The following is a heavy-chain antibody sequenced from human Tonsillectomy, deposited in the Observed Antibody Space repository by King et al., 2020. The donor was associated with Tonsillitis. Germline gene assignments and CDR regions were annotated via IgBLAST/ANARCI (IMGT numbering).Heavy chain of an antibody. Sequence: VQLVESGGGLVQPGGSLKLSCAASGLTFSGSAMHWVRQASGKGLEWVGRIRSKFNSYATEYAASVEGRFTISRDDSKNTAYLQMNSLKTEDTAVYYCTRQPYDSSGFWYMDVWGKGTTVTVSS. J-gene: IGHJ6*03. V-gene: IGHV3-73*02. CDR2: IRSKFNSYAT. CDR1: GLTFSGSA. CDR3: TRQPYDSSGFWYMDV. D-gene: IGHD3-22*01.